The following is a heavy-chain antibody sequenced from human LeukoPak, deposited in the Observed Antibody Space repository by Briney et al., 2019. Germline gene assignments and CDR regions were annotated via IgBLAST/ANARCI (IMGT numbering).Heavy chain of an antibody. J-gene: IGHJ4*02. CDR1: GFSFDDYA. CDR3: AKANLAARTSQGSAEYYFDY. Sequence: GGSLRLSCAASGFSFDDYAMHWVRQAPGKGLEWVSGISWNSGSIGYADSVKGRFTISRDNAKNSLYLQMNSLRAEDTALYYCAKANLAARTSQGSAEYYFDYGGQGTLVTVSS. D-gene: IGHD6-6*01. V-gene: IGHV3-9*01. CDR2: ISWNSGSI.